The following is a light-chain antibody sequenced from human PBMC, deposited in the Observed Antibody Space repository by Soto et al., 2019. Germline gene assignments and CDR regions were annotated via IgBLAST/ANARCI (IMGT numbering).Light chain of an antibody. Sequence: EIVLTQSPGTLSLSPGERATLSCRASQSVSSNLAWYQQKPGQAPRLLIYGASTRATGVPARFSGSGSGTDFTLTINSLQSEDFAVYYCQHYANWPLTFGGGTKVDIK. CDR2: GAS. CDR1: QSVSSN. J-gene: IGKJ4*01. CDR3: QHYANWPLT. V-gene: IGKV3-15*01.